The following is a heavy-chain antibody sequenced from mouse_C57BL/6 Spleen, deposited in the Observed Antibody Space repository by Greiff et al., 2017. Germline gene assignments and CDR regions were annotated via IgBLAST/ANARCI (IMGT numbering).Heavy chain of an antibody. CDR1: GYTFTDYA. CDR2: ISTYYGYA. CDR3: GRKGGYGSSPFDF. D-gene: IGHD1-1*01. J-gene: IGHJ2*01. Sequence: QVKLQQSGPELVRPGVSVKISCKASGYTFTDYAMPWVKQSHAKSLEWIGVISTYYGYASYNQKFKDKVNMTVDKSSITAYMELARLTAEDSTVYYCGRKGGYGSSPFDFWGQGTTLTVSS. V-gene: IGHV1-67*01.